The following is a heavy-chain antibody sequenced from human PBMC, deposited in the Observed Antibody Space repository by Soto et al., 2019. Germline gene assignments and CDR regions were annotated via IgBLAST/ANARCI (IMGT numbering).Heavy chain of an antibody. CDR3: ARVPYYYDSSGYYYPLYFDH. CDR2: IYHSGST. J-gene: IGHJ4*02. D-gene: IGHD3-22*01. CDR1: GYSISSGYY. V-gene: IGHV4-38-2*01. Sequence: PSETLSLTCAVSGYSISSGYYWGWIRQPPGKGLEWTGSIYHSGSTYYNPSLKSRVTISVDTSKNQFSLKLSSVTAADTAVYYCARVPYYYDSSGYYYPLYFDHWGQGTLVTVSS.